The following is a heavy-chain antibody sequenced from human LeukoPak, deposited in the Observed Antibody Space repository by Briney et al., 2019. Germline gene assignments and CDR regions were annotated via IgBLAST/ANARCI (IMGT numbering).Heavy chain of an antibody. D-gene: IGHD3-10*01. CDR1: GYTFTSYD. J-gene: IGHJ4*02. CDR2: MNPNSGNT. CDR3: AVALLWFGESAFDY. V-gene: IGHV1-8*01. Sequence: ASVKVSCKASGYTFTSYDINWVRQATGQGLEWMGWMNPNSGNTGYAQKFQRRVTMTRNTSISTAYMELSSLRSEDTAVYYCAVALLWFGESAFDYWGQGTLVTVSS.